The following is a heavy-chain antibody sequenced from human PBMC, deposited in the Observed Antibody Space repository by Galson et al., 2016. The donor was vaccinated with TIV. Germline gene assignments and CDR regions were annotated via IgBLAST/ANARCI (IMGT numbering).Heavy chain of an antibody. D-gene: IGHD3-16*01. CDR1: GYNFRSYW. CDR2: IFPNDSDT. CDR3: ARMSLLGALDV. J-gene: IGHJ3*01. Sequence: QSGAEVKKPGESLKISCKDSGYNFRSYWIAWVRQMPGKGFEWLGVIFPNDSDTRYSPYFRGLVTMSADKSTSTAYLQCSSLKASDTAMYYCARMSLLGALDVWGQGTMVIVSS. V-gene: IGHV5-51*03.